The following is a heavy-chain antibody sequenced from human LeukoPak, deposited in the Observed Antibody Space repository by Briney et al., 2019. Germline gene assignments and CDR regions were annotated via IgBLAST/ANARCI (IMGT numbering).Heavy chain of an antibody. J-gene: IGHJ4*02. D-gene: IGHD4-11*01. Sequence: ASVKVSCKASGYTFTNFYIHWVRQAPGQGLEWMGRINPDTGGTNFAQKFQDRVTVTRDTSISTAFLELSSLTSGDAAMYYCVTSCDYSDFYWGQGTLVIVS. CDR2: INPDTGGT. V-gene: IGHV1-2*06. CDR3: VTSCDYSDFY. CDR1: GYTFTNFY.